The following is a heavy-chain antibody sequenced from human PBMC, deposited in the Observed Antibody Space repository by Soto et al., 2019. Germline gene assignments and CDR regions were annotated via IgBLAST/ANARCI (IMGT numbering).Heavy chain of an antibody. V-gene: IGHV3-30*03. J-gene: IGHJ6*02. CDR3: ARLPRSGWDHYYYGMDV. D-gene: IGHD6-19*01. CDR1: GFTFSPYG. Sequence: QVQLVESGGGVVQAGGSLGLSCTASGFTFSPYGMHWVRQAPGQGPEWVAVMSHDGSHKAFLDAVKGRFIIYRDNSNHTLYLQLNSMRPDDTTVYYCARLPRSGWDHYYYGMDVWGQGTTVIVSS. CDR2: MSHDGSHK.